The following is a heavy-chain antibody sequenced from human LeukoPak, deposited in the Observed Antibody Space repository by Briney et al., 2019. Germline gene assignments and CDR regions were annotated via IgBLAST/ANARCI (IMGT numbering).Heavy chain of an antibody. J-gene: IGHJ4*02. V-gene: IGHV3-23*01. CDR1: GFTFSIYA. Sequence: GSLRLSCAASGFTFSIYAMSWVRQAPGKGLQWVSSITSRGESTWYVDSVKGRFTITRDNSENTLYLQMHSLRAEDTAVYYCARDRPNYYGSDGHYYRRDGDYWGRGTLVSDSS. CDR2: ITSRGEST. CDR3: ARDRPNYYGSDGHYYRRDGDY. D-gene: IGHD3-22*01.